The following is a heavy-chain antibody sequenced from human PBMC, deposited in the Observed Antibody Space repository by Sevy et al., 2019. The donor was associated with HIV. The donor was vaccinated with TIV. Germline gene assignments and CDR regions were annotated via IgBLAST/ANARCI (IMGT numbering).Heavy chain of an antibody. CDR1: GFMFDAYA. J-gene: IGHJ4*02. D-gene: IGHD3-22*01. V-gene: IGHV3-9*01. Sequence: GGSLRLSCAVSGFMFDAYAMHWVRQSPGKGLEWVSRISWNGENMGYADFVKGRFTISRDNAKKSLYLQMNGLRVEDTALFYCVKGMDSAGKYVNFDSWGQGTLVTVSS. CDR2: ISWNGENM. CDR3: VKGMDSAGKYVNFDS.